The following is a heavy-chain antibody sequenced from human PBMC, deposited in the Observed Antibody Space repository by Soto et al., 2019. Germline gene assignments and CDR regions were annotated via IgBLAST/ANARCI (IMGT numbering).Heavy chain of an antibody. CDR1: GYSFTSYW. J-gene: IGHJ6*04. CDR3: ARQNIGNSSLPPYYYVMDV. CDR2: IDPSDSYT. Sequence: PGESLKISCKGSGYSFTSYWISWVRQMPGKGLEWMGRIDPSDSYTNYSPSFQGHVTISADKSISTAYLQWSSLKASDTAMYYYARQNIGNSSLPPYYYVMDVWAKGTTVTVSS. V-gene: IGHV5-10-1*01. D-gene: IGHD6-13*01.